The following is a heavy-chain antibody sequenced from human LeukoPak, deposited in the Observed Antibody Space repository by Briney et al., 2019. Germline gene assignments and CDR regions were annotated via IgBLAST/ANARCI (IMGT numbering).Heavy chain of an antibody. V-gene: IGHV4-31*03. D-gene: IGHD3-3*01. J-gene: IGHJ4*02. CDR2: IYYSGST. Sequence: PSETLSLTCTVSGGSISSGGYYWSWIRQHPGKGLEWIGYIYYSGSTYYNPSLKSRVTISVDTSKNQFSLKLSSVTAADTAVYYCATSYYDFWSGCQAYFDYWGQGTLVTVSS. CDR3: ATSYYDFWSGCQAYFDY. CDR1: GGSISSGGYY.